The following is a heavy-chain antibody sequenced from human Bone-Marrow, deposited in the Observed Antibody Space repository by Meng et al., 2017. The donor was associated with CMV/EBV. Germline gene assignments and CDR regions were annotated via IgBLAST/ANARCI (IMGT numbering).Heavy chain of an antibody. D-gene: IGHD5/OR15-5a*01. J-gene: IGHJ4*02. V-gene: IGHV3-48*01. CDR2: ISSSGSTI. CDR3: ARESVYGKDY. Sequence: GESLKISCAASGFTFSSYSMNWVRQAPGKGLEWVSYISSSGSTIYYADSVKGRFTISRDNSKNTLYLQMNSLRAEDTAVYYCARESVYGKDYWGQGTLVTVSS. CDR1: GFTFSSYS.